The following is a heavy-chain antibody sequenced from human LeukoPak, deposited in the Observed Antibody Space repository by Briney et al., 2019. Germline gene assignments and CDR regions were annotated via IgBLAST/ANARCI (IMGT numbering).Heavy chain of an antibody. D-gene: IGHD6-19*01. CDR1: GFTFKSFS. CDR3: ASAWDHSSGWSTPSFDY. CDR2: ISSNSGIK. Sequence: PGGSLRLSCGGSGFTFKSFSMHWVRQAPGKGLEWVSDISSNSGIKSYADSVKGRFTISRDNSKNTLYLQMNSLRAEDTAVYYCASAWDHSSGWSTPSFDYWGQGTLVTVSS. J-gene: IGHJ4*02. V-gene: IGHV3-48*01.